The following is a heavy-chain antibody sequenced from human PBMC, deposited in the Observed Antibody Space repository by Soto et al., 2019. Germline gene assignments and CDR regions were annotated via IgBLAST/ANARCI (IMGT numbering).Heavy chain of an antibody. CDR3: ARGEGHTSGWNLYY. V-gene: IGHV1-46*01. D-gene: IGHD6-19*01. J-gene: IGHJ4*02. CDR1: GYTFTSQY. CDR2: IDPRGGGE. Sequence: QVQLVQTGAEVRKPGASVKLSCKTSGYTFTSQYLHWVRHGPGQGLEWMGKIDPRGGGERYAQKFRDRITITPGASSETVYLELNNLRLEDTAVYYCARGEGHTSGWNLYYWCPGTIVTVSS.